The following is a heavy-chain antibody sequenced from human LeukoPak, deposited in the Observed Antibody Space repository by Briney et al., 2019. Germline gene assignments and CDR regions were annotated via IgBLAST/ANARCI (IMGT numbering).Heavy chain of an antibody. D-gene: IGHD5-12*01. CDR1: GGSFSGYY. J-gene: IGHJ4*02. CDR2: INQSGTT. V-gene: IGHV4-34*01. CDR3: AREFSGYDFDY. Sequence: SETLSLTCAVYGGSFSGYYWSWIRQPPGKGLEWIGEINQSGTTNYNPSLKSRITISVNTSKNQFSLKLSSVTAADTAVYYCAREFSGYDFDYWSQGTLVTVSS.